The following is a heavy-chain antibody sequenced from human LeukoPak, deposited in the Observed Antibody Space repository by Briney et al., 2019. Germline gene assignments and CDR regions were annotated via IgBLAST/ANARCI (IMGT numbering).Heavy chain of an antibody. V-gene: IGHV3-21*01. Sequence: GGSLRLSCAASGFTFSSYSMNWVCQAPGKGQDWVSSISSSSSYIYYADSVKGRFTISRDNAKNSLYLQMNSLSAEDTAVYYCARDLYYYDSSGYYYVWSDYWGQGTLVTVSS. CDR1: GFTFSSYS. CDR2: ISSSSSYI. D-gene: IGHD3-22*01. J-gene: IGHJ4*02. CDR3: ARDLYYYDSSGYYYVWSDY.